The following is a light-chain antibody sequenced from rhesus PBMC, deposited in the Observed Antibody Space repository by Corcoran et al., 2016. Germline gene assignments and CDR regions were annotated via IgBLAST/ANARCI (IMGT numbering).Light chain of an antibody. Sequence: DIQMTQSPSSLSASLGDTVTITCRASQTFSTSLAWYQQKPGRAPNLLIYSASNLQSGVPWRFSGSKSGTDFTLSINSLQPEDIASYYCQQYYSFPLTFGGGTKVELK. CDR1: QTFSTS. CDR3: QQYYSFPLT. J-gene: IGKJ4*01. V-gene: IGKV1-46*01. CDR2: SAS.